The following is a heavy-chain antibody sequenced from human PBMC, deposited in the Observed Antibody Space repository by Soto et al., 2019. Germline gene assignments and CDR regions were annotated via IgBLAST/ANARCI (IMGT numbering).Heavy chain of an antibody. CDR3: ARVPDVGYYDSSGYSGVADALDI. Sequence: QVQLQESGPGLVKPSGTLSLTCAVSGGSISSSNWWSWVRQPPGKGLEWIGEIYHSGSTNYNPSLKSRVTISVDKSKNQFSLKLSSVTAADTAVYYCARVPDVGYYDSSGYSGVADALDIGGEGTMVAVSS. CDR1: GGSISSSNW. CDR2: IYHSGST. D-gene: IGHD3-22*01. V-gene: IGHV4-4*02. J-gene: IGHJ3*02.